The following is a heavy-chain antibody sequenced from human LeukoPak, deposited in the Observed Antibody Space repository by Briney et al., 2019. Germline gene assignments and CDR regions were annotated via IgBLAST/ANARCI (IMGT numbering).Heavy chain of an antibody. D-gene: IGHD3-16*01. CDR2: IWYDGSNK. V-gene: IGHV3-33*01. J-gene: IGHJ4*02. Sequence: GRSLRLSCAASEFTFSSSGMHWVRQAPGKGLEWVALIWYDGSNKYYADSVKGRFTIPRDNSKNTLYLQMNSLRAEDTAVYYCARAAGDTFFDYWGQGTLVTVSS. CDR1: EFTFSSSG. CDR3: ARAAGDTFFDY.